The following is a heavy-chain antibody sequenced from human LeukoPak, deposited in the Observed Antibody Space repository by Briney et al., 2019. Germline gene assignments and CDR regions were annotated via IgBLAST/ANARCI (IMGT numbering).Heavy chain of an antibody. D-gene: IGHD6-19*01. Sequence: PGGSLRLSCAASGFIVSTNYMIWVRQAPGKGLEWVSVIYSVGGTCYADSVRGRFTISRDNSKNMLYLQMNSLRAEDTAVYYCARDTPAGDFEYWGQGTLVTVSS. J-gene: IGHJ4*02. CDR2: IYSVGGT. V-gene: IGHV3-53*01. CDR3: ARDTPAGDFEY. CDR1: GFIVSTNY.